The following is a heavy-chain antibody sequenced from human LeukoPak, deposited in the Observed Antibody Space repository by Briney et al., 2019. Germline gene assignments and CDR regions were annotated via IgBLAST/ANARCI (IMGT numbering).Heavy chain of an antibody. D-gene: IGHD3-22*01. CDR2: LYSDGTT. V-gene: IGHV3-66*02. J-gene: IGHJ3*02. CDR3: ARLYDRSAYGAFDI. CDR1: GGTFSSYA. Sequence: GASVKVSCKASGGTFSSYAISWVRQAPGKGLEWVSVLYSDGTTYYSDSVKGRFTISRDNSQNTLYLQLDSLRAEDTAVYYCARLYDRSAYGAFDIWGQGTMVTVSS.